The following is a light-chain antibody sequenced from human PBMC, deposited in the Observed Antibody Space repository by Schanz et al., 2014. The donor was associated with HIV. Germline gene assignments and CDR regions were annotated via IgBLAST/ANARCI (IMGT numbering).Light chain of an antibody. V-gene: IGKV3-15*01. J-gene: IGKJ2*01. CDR3: QQADSLYT. CDR2: GAS. CDR1: QSVSSN. Sequence: EIVMTQSPATLSVSPGERATLSCRASQSVSSNLAWYQQKPGQAPRLLIYGASTRATGIPARFSGSGSGTEFTLTISSLQPEDFATYYCQQADSLYTFGQGTKLEI.